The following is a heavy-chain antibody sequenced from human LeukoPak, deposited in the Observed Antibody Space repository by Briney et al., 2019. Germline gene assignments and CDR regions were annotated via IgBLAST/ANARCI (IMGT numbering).Heavy chain of an antibody. J-gene: IGHJ5*02. Sequence: PSETLSLTCTVSGGSISSSSYYWGWIRQPPGKGLEWIGSIYYSGSTYYNPSLKSRVTISVDTSKNQFSLKLSSVTAADTAVYYCARQGYHWFDPWGQGTLVTVSS. CDR1: GGSISSSSYY. D-gene: IGHD6-13*01. V-gene: IGHV4-39*01. CDR3: ARQGYHWFDP. CDR2: IYYSGST.